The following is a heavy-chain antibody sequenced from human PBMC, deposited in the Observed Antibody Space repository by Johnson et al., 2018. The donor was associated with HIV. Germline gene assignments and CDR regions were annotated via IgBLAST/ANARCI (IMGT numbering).Heavy chain of an antibody. V-gene: IGHV3-30*02. CDR3: ARGPLELDAFDI. Sequence: QVQLVESGGGVVQPGGSLRLSCAASGFTVSNYGMHWVRQAPGKGLEWVTFIRYDATNKYYADSVKGRFSISRDNSKNTLYLHRNSLRAEDTAVYYCARGPLELDAFDIWGQGTMVTVSS. CDR1: GFTVSNYG. J-gene: IGHJ3*02. CDR2: IRYDATNK. D-gene: IGHD1-7*01.